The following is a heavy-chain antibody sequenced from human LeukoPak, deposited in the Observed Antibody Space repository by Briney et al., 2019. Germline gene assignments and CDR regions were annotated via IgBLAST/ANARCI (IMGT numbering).Heavy chain of an antibody. J-gene: IGHJ4*02. D-gene: IGHD3-10*01. Sequence: GGSLRLSCAASGFTFSSYGMHWVRQAPGKGLEWVAVISYDGSNKYYADSVKGRFTISRDNSKNTLYLQMNSLRAEDTAVYYCAKGAVRGVILYYFDYWGQGTLVTVSS. CDR3: AKGAVRGVILYYFDY. V-gene: IGHV3-30*18. CDR1: GFTFSSYG. CDR2: ISYDGSNK.